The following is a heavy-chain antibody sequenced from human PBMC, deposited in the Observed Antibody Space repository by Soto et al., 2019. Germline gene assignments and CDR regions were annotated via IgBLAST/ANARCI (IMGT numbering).Heavy chain of an antibody. CDR2: IYHSGST. V-gene: IGHV4-4*02. CDR1: SGSISSSNW. CDR3: ARAQVGLGVGSYYFDY. Sequence: QVQLQESGPGLVKPSGTLSLTCAVSSGSISSSNWWSWVRQPPGKGLEWIGEIYHSGSTNYNPSLQSRVTISVDKSKNQFSLKLSSVTAADTAVYYCARAQVGLGVGSYYFDYWGQGTLVTVSS. J-gene: IGHJ4*02. D-gene: IGHD2-8*01.